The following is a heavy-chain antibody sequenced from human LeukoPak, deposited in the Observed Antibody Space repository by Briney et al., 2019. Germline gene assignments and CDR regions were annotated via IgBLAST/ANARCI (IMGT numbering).Heavy chain of an antibody. J-gene: IGHJ6*03. CDR2: MNPNSGNT. V-gene: IGHV1-8*01. CDR1: GYTFTNFD. Sequence: ASVKVSCKGSGYTFTNFDINWVRQATGLGLEWMGWMNPNSGNTGSAQKLQGRVTMTMNTSISTAYIELSSLRSEDTAVYYCARGPQWRGDSYYMDVWGRGTTVTVSS. CDR3: ARGPQWRGDSYYMDV. D-gene: IGHD6-19*01.